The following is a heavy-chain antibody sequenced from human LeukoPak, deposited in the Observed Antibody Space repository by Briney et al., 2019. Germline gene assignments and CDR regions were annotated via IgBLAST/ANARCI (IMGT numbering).Heavy chain of an antibody. D-gene: IGHD5-18*01. Sequence: GGSLRLSCAASGFTFDNYAMHWVRQAPGKGLEWVSLISGDGGRTYYADSVKGRFTNSRDTRKNSLYLQKNSLRTEDTAVYYCAKDIDTAMVARCYYYGMDGWGQGATVTVSS. CDR1: GFTFDNYA. CDR2: ISGDGGRT. CDR3: AKDIDTAMVARCYYYGMDG. V-gene: IGHV3-43*02. J-gene: IGHJ6*02.